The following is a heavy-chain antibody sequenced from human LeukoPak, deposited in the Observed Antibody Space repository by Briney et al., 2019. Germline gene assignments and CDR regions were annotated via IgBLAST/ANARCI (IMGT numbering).Heavy chain of an antibody. CDR3: AKDGGDRSLGY. Sequence: PGGSLRLSCAASGFTFDDYAMHWVRQAPGKGLEWVSGISWNSGSIGYADSVKGRFTISRDNAKNSLYLQMNSLRTEDTALYYCAKDGGDRSLGYWGQGTLVTVSS. CDR2: ISWNSGSI. J-gene: IGHJ4*02. D-gene: IGHD3-16*01. CDR1: GFTFDDYA. V-gene: IGHV3-9*01.